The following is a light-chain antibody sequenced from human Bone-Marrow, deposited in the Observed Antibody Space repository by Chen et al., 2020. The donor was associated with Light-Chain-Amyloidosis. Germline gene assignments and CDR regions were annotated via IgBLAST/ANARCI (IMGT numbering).Light chain of an antibody. CDR2: RDT. CDR1: ALPTKY. J-gene: IGLJ2*01. CDR3: QSADSSGTYEVI. V-gene: IGLV3-25*03. Sequence: SYELIQPPSASRSPGQTARITCSGDALPTKYAYWYQQKPGQAPVLVIHRDTERPSGISERFSGSSSGTTATLTISGVQAEDEADYHCQSADSSGTYEVIFGGGTKLTVL.